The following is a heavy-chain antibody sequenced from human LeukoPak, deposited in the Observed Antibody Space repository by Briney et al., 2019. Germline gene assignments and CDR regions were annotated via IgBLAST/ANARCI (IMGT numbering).Heavy chain of an antibody. CDR3: ARHHMVRGVIITSRFDY. CDR1: GGSISSGGYY. D-gene: IGHD3-10*01. J-gene: IGHJ4*02. CDR2: IYYSGST. V-gene: IGHV4-31*03. Sequence: SETLSLTCTVSGGSISSGGYYWSWIRQHPGKGLEWIGYIYYSGSTYYNPSLKSRATISVDTPKNQFSLKLSSVTAADTAVYYCARHHMVRGVIITSRFDYWGRGTLVTVSS.